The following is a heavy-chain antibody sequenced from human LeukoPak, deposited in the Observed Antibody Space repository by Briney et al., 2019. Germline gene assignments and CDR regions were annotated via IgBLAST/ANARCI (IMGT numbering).Heavy chain of an antibody. D-gene: IGHD3-22*01. CDR3: ARLAYYYDSSGYYYAFDI. J-gene: IGHJ3*02. Sequence: PSETLSLTCTVSGGSISSHYWSWIRQPPGKGLEWIGYIYYSGSTNYNPSLKSRVTISVDTSKNQFSLKLSSVTAADTAVYYCARLAYYYDSSGYYYAFDIWGQGTMVTVSS. CDR1: GGSISSHY. CDR2: IYYSGST. V-gene: IGHV4-59*08.